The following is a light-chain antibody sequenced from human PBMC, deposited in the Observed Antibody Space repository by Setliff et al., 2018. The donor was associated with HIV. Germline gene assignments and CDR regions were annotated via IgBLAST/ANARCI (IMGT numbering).Light chain of an antibody. CDR2: SDN. CDR1: SSNIGINT. V-gene: IGLV1-44*01. Sequence: QSVLTQPPSASGTPGQRVTISCSGSSSNIGINTVYWYQQVPGPAPKLLIYSDNQRPSGVPDRFSGSKSGTSASLAISGLQSEDEADYYCQVWDSSSDHPYVFGTGTKVTVL. J-gene: IGLJ1*01. CDR3: QVWDSSSDHPYV.